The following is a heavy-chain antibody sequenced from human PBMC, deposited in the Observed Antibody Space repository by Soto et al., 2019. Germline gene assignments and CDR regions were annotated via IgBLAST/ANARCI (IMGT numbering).Heavy chain of an antibody. CDR1: GFTFSTYG. CDR2: ISYDGSNK. V-gene: IGHV3-30*18. CDR3: AKGAYDFYGMDV. J-gene: IGHJ6*02. D-gene: IGHD3-3*01. Sequence: QVQLVESGGGVVQPGRSLRLSCAASGFTFSTYGMHWVRQAPGKGLEWVAFISYDGSNKYYADSVKGRFTISRDNSKNTLYLQMNSLRPEVAAVYYCAKGAYDFYGMDVWGQGTTVTVAS.